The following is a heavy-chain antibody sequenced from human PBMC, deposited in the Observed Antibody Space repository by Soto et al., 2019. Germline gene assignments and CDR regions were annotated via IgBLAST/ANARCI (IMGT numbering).Heavy chain of an antibody. CDR1: GYSIGSGYY. Sequence: PSETLSLTCGVSGYSIGSGYYWGWLRQPPGRGLEWLGTIYYSGNTIYNSSLQSRVTITMDTSKNQFSLNLNSVTAADTAVYFCARVRGRFSGSGTHWSTFEIWGQGTMGT. CDR2: IYYSGNT. D-gene: IGHD3-10*01. CDR3: ARVRGRFSGSGTHWSTFEI. J-gene: IGHJ3*02. V-gene: IGHV4-38-2*01.